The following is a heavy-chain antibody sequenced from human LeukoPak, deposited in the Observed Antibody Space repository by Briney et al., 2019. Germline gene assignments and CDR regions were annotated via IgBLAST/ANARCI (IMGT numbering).Heavy chain of an antibody. J-gene: IGHJ3*02. Sequence: SETLSLTCTVSGYSISSTYYWGWIRQPPGKGLEWIGNIFYSGSTYYSPSLKSRVTISLDTSRNQFSLKLNSVTAADTAVYYCAKSNGYGLVDIWGQGTMVTVSS. CDR1: GYSISSTYY. D-gene: IGHD3-10*01. CDR2: IFYSGST. V-gene: IGHV4-38-2*02. CDR3: AKSNGYGLVDI.